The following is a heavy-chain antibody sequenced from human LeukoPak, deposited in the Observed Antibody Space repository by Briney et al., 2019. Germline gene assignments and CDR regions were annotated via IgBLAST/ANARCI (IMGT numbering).Heavy chain of an antibody. D-gene: IGHD6-19*01. CDR2: ISGSGGST. J-gene: IGHJ4*02. Sequence: PGGSLRLSCAASGFTFSSYAMSWVRQAPGKGLEWVSAISGSGGSTYYADSVEGRFTISRDNSKNTLYLQMNSLRAEDTAVYYCAKGGVNSGWCSDYWGQGTLVTVSS. V-gene: IGHV3-23*01. CDR1: GFTFSSYA. CDR3: AKGGVNSGWCSDY.